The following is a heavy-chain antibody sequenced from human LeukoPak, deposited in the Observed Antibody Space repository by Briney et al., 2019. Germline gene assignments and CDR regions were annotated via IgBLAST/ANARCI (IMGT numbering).Heavy chain of an antibody. CDR1: GYSFTSYW. Sequence: GESLKISCKGSGYSFTSYWIGWVRQMPGKGLEWMWIIYPGDSDTTYSPSFQGQVTISADKSISTAYLQGNSLKASDTAMYYCARRRWADAFDIWGQGTMVTVSS. CDR2: IYPGDSDT. D-gene: IGHD4-23*01. V-gene: IGHV5-51*01. CDR3: ARRRWADAFDI. J-gene: IGHJ3*02.